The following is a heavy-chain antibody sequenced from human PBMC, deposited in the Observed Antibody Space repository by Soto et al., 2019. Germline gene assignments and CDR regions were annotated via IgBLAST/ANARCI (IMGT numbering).Heavy chain of an antibody. V-gene: IGHV3-15*01. CDR3: STGAAAADYVFDI. Sequence: GGSLRLSCVASGFTLSNAWMSWVRQAPGKGLEGVGRIKSNTDGGTTDYAAPVKGRFTISRDESKNTLYLQMNSLKTEDPAVYYCSTGAAAADYVFDIWGHGTMVTVS. CDR1: GFTLSNAW. J-gene: IGHJ3*02. CDR2: IKSNTDGGTT. D-gene: IGHD6-13*01.